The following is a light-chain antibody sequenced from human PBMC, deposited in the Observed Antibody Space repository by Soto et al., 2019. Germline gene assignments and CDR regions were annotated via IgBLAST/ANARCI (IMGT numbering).Light chain of an antibody. CDR2: KAS. V-gene: IGKV1-5*03. CDR1: QSISSW. J-gene: IGKJ2*01. Sequence: DIQMTQSPSTLSASVGDRVTITCRASQSISSWLAWYQQKPGKAPKLLIYKASSLESGVPSRFSGSGSGTEFTLTISSLQPDDFATYHCQQYNSYIIYTFGQGTKVDIK. CDR3: QQYNSYIIYT.